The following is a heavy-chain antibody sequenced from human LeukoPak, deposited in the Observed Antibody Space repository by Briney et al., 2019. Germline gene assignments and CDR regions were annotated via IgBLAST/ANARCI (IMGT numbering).Heavy chain of an antibody. Sequence: GGSLRLSCAASGFTFNSYEMNWVRQAPGKGLEWVSYINSGGSAIYYADSVKGRFTISRDNAKNTLYLQMNSLRAEDTAVYYCAKVGLAPYAFDYWGQGTLVTVSS. J-gene: IGHJ4*02. CDR1: GFTFNSYE. CDR3: AKVGLAPYAFDY. V-gene: IGHV3-48*03. CDR2: INSGGSAI. D-gene: IGHD2-8*01.